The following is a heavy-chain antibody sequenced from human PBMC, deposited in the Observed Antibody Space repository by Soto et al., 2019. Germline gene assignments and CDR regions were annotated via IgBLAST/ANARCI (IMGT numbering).Heavy chain of an antibody. D-gene: IGHD2-8*01. CDR3: XEGNGRSVGANPGYYYQGLDV. V-gene: IGHV3-23*01. J-gene: IGHJ6*02. Sequence: GGSLRLSCAASGFTFRSYAMSWVRQAPRKGLEWVSAISGSGGNIYYADSVKGRFTISRDNSKNTLYLEMNSLRAEDTAVYYCXEGNGRSVGANPGYYYQGLDVWGQGTTVTVSS. CDR2: ISGSGGNI. CDR1: GFTFRSYA.